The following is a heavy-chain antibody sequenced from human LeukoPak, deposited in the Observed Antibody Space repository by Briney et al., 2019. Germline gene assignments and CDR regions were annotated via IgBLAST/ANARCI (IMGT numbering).Heavy chain of an antibody. Sequence: ASVKVSCKASGYTFTSYGISWVRQAPGQGLEWMGWINPNSGGTNYAQKFQGRVTMTRDTSISTAYMELSRLRSDDTAVYYCARARYCSSTSCYREAFDYWGQGILVTVSS. V-gene: IGHV1-2*02. CDR1: GYTFTSYG. CDR3: ARARYCSSTSCYREAFDY. D-gene: IGHD2-2*01. J-gene: IGHJ4*02. CDR2: INPNSGGT.